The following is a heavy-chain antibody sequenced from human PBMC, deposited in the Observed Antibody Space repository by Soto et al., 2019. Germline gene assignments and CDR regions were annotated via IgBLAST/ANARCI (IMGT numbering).Heavy chain of an antibody. J-gene: IGHJ6*02. V-gene: IGHV1-2*02. CDR1: GYTFTGYY. D-gene: IGHD6-13*01. CDR3: AREEYSSSWYSYCYYYGMDV. Sequence: GASVKVSCKASGYTFTGYYMHWVRQAPGQGLEWMGWINPNSGGTNYAQKFQGRVTMTRDTSISKAYMELSRLRSDDTAVYYCAREEYSSSWYSYCYYYGMDVWGQGTTVTVSS. CDR2: INPNSGGT.